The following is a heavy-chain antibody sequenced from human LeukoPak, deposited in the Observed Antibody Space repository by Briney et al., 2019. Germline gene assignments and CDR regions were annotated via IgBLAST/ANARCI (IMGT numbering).Heavy chain of an antibody. CDR3: ASYGYCSSTSCANWFDP. Sequence: SETLSLTCTASGGSISSYYWSWIRQPPGKGLEWIGYIYYSGSTNYNPSLKSRVTISVDTSKNQFSLKLGSVTAADTAVYYCASYGYCSSTSCANWFDPWGQGTLVTVSS. CDR1: GGSISSYY. J-gene: IGHJ5*02. V-gene: IGHV4-59*08. D-gene: IGHD2-2*03. CDR2: IYYSGST.